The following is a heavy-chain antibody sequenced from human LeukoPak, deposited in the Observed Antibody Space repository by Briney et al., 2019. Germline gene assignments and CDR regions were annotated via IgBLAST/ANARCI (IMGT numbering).Heavy chain of an antibody. Sequence: ISSSSSTIYYADSVKGRFTISRDNAKNSLYLQMNSLRAEDTAVYYCARDLAPYYYDSSGLIWGQGTLVTVSS. D-gene: IGHD3-22*01. J-gene: IGHJ4*02. V-gene: IGHV3-48*01. CDR3: ARDLAPYYYDSSGLI. CDR2: ISSSSSTI.